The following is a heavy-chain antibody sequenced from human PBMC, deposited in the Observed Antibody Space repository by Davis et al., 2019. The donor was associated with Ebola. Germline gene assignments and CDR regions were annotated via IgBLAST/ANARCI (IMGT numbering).Heavy chain of an antibody. Sequence: GGSLRLSCAASGFSFGSYDMHWVRQAPGKGLEWVAVISYDGSNKYYADSVKGRFTVSRDNSKYTLYLQMNSLSREDSAMYYCAKETTATTDFDYWGQGTLVTVSS. CDR1: GFSFGSYD. D-gene: IGHD4-17*01. CDR2: ISYDGSNK. V-gene: IGHV3-30*18. CDR3: AKETTATTDFDY. J-gene: IGHJ4*02.